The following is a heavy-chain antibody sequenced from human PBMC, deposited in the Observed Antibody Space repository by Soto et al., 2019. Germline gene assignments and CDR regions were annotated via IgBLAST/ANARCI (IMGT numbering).Heavy chain of an antibody. Sequence: EVQLVESGGGLVNPGGSLRLSCAASGFIFSDAWINWVRQAPGKGLEWVGRIKSKTDGGTTDFAAPVKGRFAISRDDSRDVVYMEMYSLKTDDTAVYFCTTDSLFTGQLVRMDNGGHGTLVTVSS. CDR3: TTDSLFTGQLVRMDN. CDR1: GFIFSDAW. CDR2: IKSKTDGGTT. D-gene: IGHD3-9*01. J-gene: IGHJ4*01. V-gene: IGHV3-15*07.